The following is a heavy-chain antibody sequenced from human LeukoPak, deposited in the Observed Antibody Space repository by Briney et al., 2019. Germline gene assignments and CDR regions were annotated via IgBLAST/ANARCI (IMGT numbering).Heavy chain of an antibody. CDR1: GFTFSNAW. D-gene: IGHD6-6*01. V-gene: IGHV3-15*01. CDR3: TTEYSSSYNWFNP. CDR2: IKSKTNGGTT. J-gene: IGHJ5*02. Sequence: PGGSLRLSCAASGFTFSNAWMAWVRQGPGKGLEWVGRIKSKTNGGTTDYPAPVKGRFTISRDDSKNTLYLQMNSLKIEDTAVYYCTTEYSSSYNWFNPWGQGTLVTVSS.